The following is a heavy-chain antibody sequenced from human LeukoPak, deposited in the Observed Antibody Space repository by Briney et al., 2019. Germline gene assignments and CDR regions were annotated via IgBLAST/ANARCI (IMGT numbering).Heavy chain of an antibody. Sequence: SQTLSLTCAISGDSVSSNSFAWNWIRQSPSRGLEWLGRTYYRSKWYNDYAVSVKSRIIINPDTSKNQFSLQLNSVTPEDTAVYYCVRQYSSGWTYYYGMDVWGQGTTVTVSS. D-gene: IGHD6-19*01. CDR3: VRQYSSGWTYYYGMDV. CDR1: GDSVSSNSFA. V-gene: IGHV6-1*01. CDR2: TYYRSKWYN. J-gene: IGHJ6*02.